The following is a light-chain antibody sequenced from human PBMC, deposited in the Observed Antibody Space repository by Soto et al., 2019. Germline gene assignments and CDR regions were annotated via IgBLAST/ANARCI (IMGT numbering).Light chain of an antibody. V-gene: IGKV1-5*01. Sequence: DIQMTQSPSTLSASVGDRDTITCRASQSIATWLAWYQQKPGKAPNLLIYDASNLQSGVPSRFSGSGSGTEFTLTISSLQPDDFATYYCQQYHTYWAVGQGTKVDIK. CDR1: QSIATW. J-gene: IGKJ1*01. CDR3: QQYHTYWA. CDR2: DAS.